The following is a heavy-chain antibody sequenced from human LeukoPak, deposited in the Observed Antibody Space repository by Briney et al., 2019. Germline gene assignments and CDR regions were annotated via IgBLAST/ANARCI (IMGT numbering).Heavy chain of an antibody. J-gene: IGHJ4*02. CDR3: ARDLVRAHYFDY. CDR2: IYYSGST. D-gene: IGHD3-10*01. Sequence: PSETLSLTCTVSGASITSDYWSWIRQHPGKGLEWIGYIYYSGSTYYNPSLKSRVTISVDTSKNQFSLKLSSVTAADTAVYYCARDLVRAHYFDYWGQGTLVTVSS. CDR1: GASITSDY. V-gene: IGHV4-31*03.